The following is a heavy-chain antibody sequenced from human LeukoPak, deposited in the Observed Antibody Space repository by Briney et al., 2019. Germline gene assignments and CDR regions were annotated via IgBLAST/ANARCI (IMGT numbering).Heavy chain of an antibody. CDR1: GGSISSGDYY. V-gene: IGHV4-30-4*01. Sequence: PSQTLSLTCTVSGGSISSGDYYWSWIRQPPGKGLEWIGYIYYSGSTYYNPSLKSRVTLSVDTSKNQFSLKLSSVTAADTAVYYCAREVQGYYDSSGLDYWGQGTLVTVSS. J-gene: IGHJ4*02. D-gene: IGHD3-22*01. CDR3: AREVQGYYDSSGLDY. CDR2: IYYSGST.